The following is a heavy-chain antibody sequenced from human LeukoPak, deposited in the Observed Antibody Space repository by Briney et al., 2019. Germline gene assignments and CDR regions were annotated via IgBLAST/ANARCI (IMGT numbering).Heavy chain of an antibody. J-gene: IGHJ6*03. Sequence: ASVKVSCKASGGTFSSYAISWVRQAPGQGLEWMGGIIPIFGTANYAQKFQGRVTITADKSTSTAYMELSSLRSEDTAVYYCARGGEDIVVVPVAMPYYYYYMDVWGKGTTVTVSS. CDR1: GGTFSSYA. D-gene: IGHD2-2*01. V-gene: IGHV1-69*06. CDR3: ARGGEDIVVVPVAMPYYYYYMDV. CDR2: IIPIFGTA.